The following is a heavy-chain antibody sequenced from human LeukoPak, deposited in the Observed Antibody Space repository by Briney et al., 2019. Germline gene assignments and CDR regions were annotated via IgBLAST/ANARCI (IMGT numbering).Heavy chain of an antibody. CDR3: TTWVYYGSGGDY. J-gene: IGHJ4*02. D-gene: IGHD3-10*01. V-gene: IGHV3-15*01. CDR1: GFTFSNAW. CDR2: IKSKTDGGTT. Sequence: KPGGSLRLSCAASGFTFSNAWMSWVRQAPGKGLEWVDRIKSKTDGGTTDYAAPVKGRFTISRDDSKNTLYLQMNSLKTEDTAVYYCTTWVYYGSGGDYWGQGTLVTVSS.